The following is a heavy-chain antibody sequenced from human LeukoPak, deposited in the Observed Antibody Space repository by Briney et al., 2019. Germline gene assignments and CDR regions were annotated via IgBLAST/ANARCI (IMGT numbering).Heavy chain of an antibody. CDR2: ISDDSSHI. D-gene: IGHD3-22*01. Sequence: GGSLRLSCAVSGFTFSAYSMNWVRQAPGKGLEGISSISDDSSHIYYADSVKGRFAISRDNAKNSVYLQMNSLRAEDTAVYYCARNNYYDSSGYDYWGQGTLVTVSS. J-gene: IGHJ4*02. CDR3: ARNNYYDSSGYDY. V-gene: IGHV3-21*01. CDR1: GFTFSAYS.